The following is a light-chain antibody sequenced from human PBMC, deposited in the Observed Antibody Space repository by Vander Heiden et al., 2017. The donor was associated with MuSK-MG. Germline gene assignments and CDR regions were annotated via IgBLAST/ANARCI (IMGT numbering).Light chain of an antibody. CDR3: CSYAGSYTRV. Sequence: QSALTQPRSVSGSPGQSVTISCTGTSSDVGGYNYVSWYQQHPGKAPKRMIYDVNKRPSGVPDRFSGSKSGNTASLTISGLQAEDEADYYCCSYAGSYTRVFGGGTKLTV. J-gene: IGLJ2*01. V-gene: IGLV2-11*01. CDR1: SSDVGGYNY. CDR2: DVN.